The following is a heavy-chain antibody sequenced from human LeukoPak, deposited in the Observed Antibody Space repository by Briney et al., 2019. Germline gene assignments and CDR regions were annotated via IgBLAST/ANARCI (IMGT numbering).Heavy chain of an antibody. D-gene: IGHD5-24*01. V-gene: IGHV1-2*02. CDR2: INPNSGST. CDR3: ARDLKMATIPGC. CDR1: GYTFTGYY. J-gene: IGHJ4*02. Sequence: ASVKVSCKASGYTFTGYYMHWVRQPPGQGLEWVGWINPNSGSTNYAQKFQGRITMTRDTSISTAYMELRKLRSDDTAVYYCARDLKMATIPGCWGQGTLVTVSS.